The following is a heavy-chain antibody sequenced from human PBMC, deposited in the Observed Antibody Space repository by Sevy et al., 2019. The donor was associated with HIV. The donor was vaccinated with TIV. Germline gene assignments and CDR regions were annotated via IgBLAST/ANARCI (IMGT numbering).Heavy chain of an antibody. CDR2: ISAYNGNT. Sequence: ASVKVSCKASGYTFTSYGISWVRQAPGQGLEWMGWISAYNGNTNYAQKLQGSVTMTTDTSTSTAYMELRSLRSDDTAVYYCARAIRYSSSWQRGTHFDYWGQGTLVTVSS. J-gene: IGHJ4*02. V-gene: IGHV1-18*01. D-gene: IGHD6-13*01. CDR3: ARAIRYSSSWQRGTHFDY. CDR1: GYTFTSYG.